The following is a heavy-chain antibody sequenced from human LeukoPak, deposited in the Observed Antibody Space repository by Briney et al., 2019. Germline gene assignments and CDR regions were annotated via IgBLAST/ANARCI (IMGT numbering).Heavy chain of an antibody. D-gene: IGHD6-19*01. Sequence: ASVKVSCKASGYTFTSYGISWVRQAPGQGLEWMGWISAYNGNTNYAQKLQGRVTMTTDTPTSTAYMELRSLRSDDTAVYYCARDRCGSSGCVNDYWGQGTLVTVSS. CDR3: ARDRCGSSGCVNDY. V-gene: IGHV1-18*01. J-gene: IGHJ4*02. CDR1: GYTFTSYG. CDR2: ISAYNGNT.